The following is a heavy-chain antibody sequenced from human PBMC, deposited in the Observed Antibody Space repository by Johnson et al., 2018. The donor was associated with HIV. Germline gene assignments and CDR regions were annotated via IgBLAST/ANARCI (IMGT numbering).Heavy chain of an antibody. CDR3: AKGVRQWSPSDAFDI. CDR2: ISGSGGST. CDR1: GFTFSSYA. J-gene: IGHJ3*02. D-gene: IGHD6-19*01. V-gene: IGHV3-23*04. Sequence: VQLVESGGGLVQPGGSLRLSCAASGFTFSSYAMSWVRQAPGKGLEWVSAISGSGGSTYYADYVKGRVTISRDNSKHTLYLQMDSLRAEDTAVYYCAKGVRQWSPSDAFDIWGQGTMVTVAS.